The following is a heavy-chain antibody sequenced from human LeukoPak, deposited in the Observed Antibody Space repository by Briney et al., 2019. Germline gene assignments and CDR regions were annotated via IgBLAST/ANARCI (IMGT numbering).Heavy chain of an antibody. CDR2: INPNSGGT. V-gene: IGHV1-2*02. J-gene: IGHJ3*02. CDR3: ARDPPGSSASRQIFDI. D-gene: IGHD6-6*01. CDR1: GYIFTDYY. Sequence: GASVKFSCKASGYIFTDYYMHCVRQAPGQGLEWMGWINPNSGGTNYAQKFQGRVTMTRDTSISTAYMELSRLISDDTAVYYCARDPPGSSASRQIFDIWGQGTMVTVSS.